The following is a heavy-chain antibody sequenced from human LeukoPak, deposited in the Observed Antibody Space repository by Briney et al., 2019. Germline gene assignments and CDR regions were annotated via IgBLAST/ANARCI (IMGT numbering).Heavy chain of an antibody. CDR2: ISAYNGNT. CDR1: GYTFTSYD. D-gene: IGHD2-2*01. J-gene: IGHJ5*02. Sequence: ASVKVSCKASGYTFTSYDISWVRQAPGQGLEWMGWISAYNGNTNYAQKLQGRVTMTTDTSTSTAYMELRSLRSDDTAVYYCARDHCSSTSCYLNWFDPWGQGTLVTVSS. V-gene: IGHV1-18*01. CDR3: ARDHCSSTSCYLNWFDP.